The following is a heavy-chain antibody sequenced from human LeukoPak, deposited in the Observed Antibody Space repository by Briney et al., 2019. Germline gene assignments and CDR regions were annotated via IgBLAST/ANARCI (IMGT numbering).Heavy chain of an antibody. D-gene: IGHD3-16*01. J-gene: IGHJ6*02. CDR2: IYYSGST. Sequence: PSETLSLTCTVSGGSISSYYWSWIRQPPGKGLEWIGYIYYSGSTNYNPSLKSRVTISVDTSKNQFSLKLSSVTAADTAVYYCARVGGDYGMDVWGQGTTVTASS. CDR1: GGSISSYY. V-gene: IGHV4-59*01. CDR3: ARVGGDYGMDV.